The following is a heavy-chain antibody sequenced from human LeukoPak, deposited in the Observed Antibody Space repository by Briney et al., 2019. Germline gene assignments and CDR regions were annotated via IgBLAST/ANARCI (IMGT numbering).Heavy chain of an antibody. J-gene: IGHJ4*02. Sequence: SETLSLTCAAYGGSFSGYYWSWICQPPGKGLEWIGEINHSGSTNYNPSLKSRVTISVDTSKNQFSLKLSSVTAADTAVYYCARGHSSGWYLRARCFDYWGQGTLVTVSS. CDR1: GGSFSGYY. D-gene: IGHD6-19*01. CDR2: INHSGST. CDR3: ARGHSSGWYLRARCFDY. V-gene: IGHV4-34*01.